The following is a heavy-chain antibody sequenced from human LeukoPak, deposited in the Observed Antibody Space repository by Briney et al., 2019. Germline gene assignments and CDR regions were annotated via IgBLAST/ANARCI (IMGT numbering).Heavy chain of an antibody. CDR2: IYYSGST. CDR1: GGSISSYY. D-gene: IGHD1-1*01. V-gene: IGHV4-59*01. CDR3: ASSPDLNWVWYFDL. Sequence: SETLSLTCTVSGGSISSYYWSWIRQPPGKGLEWIGYIYYSGSTNYNPSPKSRVTISVDMSKNQFSLKLSSVTAADTAVYYCASSPDLNWVWYFDLWGRGTLVTVSS. J-gene: IGHJ2*01.